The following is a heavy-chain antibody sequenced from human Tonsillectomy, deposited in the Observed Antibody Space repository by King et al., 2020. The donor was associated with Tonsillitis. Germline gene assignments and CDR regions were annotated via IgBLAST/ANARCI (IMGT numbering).Heavy chain of an antibody. CDR3: ARRDGALEYYYYCMDV. J-gene: IGHJ6*02. Sequence: VQLVQSGGGVVQPGRSLRLSCAASGFTFSSFAMHWVRQAPGKGLEWVAFISFDGSNKYYADSVKGRFTISRDNSKNTLYLQMNSLGAEDTAVYYCARRDGALEYYYYCMDVWAQGTTVTVSS. CDR1: GFTFSSFA. V-gene: IGHV3-30-3*01. CDR2: ISFDGSNK. D-gene: IGHD4-17*01.